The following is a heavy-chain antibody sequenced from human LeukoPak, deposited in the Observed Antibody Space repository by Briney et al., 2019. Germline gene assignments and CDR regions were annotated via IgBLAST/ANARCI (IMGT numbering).Heavy chain of an antibody. CDR1: GDSVSGNSAT. J-gene: IGHJ2*01. D-gene: IGHD5-18*01. CDR2: TYYRSKWYN. CDR3: ARAGSYGYYWYFDL. Sequence: SQTLSLTCAISGDSVSGNSATWNWIRQSPSRGLEWLGRTYYRSKWYNDYAVSVKSRMIINPDTSKNQFSLQLNSVTPEDTAVYYCARAGSYGYYWYFDLWGRGTLVTVPS. V-gene: IGHV6-1*01.